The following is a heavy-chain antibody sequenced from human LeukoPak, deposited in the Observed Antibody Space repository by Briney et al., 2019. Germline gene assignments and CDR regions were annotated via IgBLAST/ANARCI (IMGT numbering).Heavy chain of an antibody. Sequence: ASVKVSCEASGYTFTGYYMHWVRQAPGQGLEWMGWINPNSGGTNYAQKLQGRVTMTTDTSTSTAYMELRSLRSDDTAVYYCARVAGYDILTGYPYYYYYMDVWGKGTTVTISS. D-gene: IGHD3-9*01. V-gene: IGHV1-2*02. CDR1: GYTFTGYY. CDR3: ARVAGYDILTGYPYYYYYMDV. CDR2: INPNSGGT. J-gene: IGHJ6*03.